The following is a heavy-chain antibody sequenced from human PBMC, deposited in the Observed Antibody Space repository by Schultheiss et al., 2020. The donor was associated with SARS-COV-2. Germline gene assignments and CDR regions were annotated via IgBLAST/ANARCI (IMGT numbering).Heavy chain of an antibody. Sequence: GGSLRLSCAASGFTFSSYGMHWVRQAPGKGLEWVAVISYDGSNKYYADSVKGRFTISRENAKNSLYLQMNSLRAGDTAVYYCARDLRRGGYYYYGMDVWGQGTTVTVSS. V-gene: IGHV3-30*03. D-gene: IGHD3-16*01. CDR2: ISYDGSNK. CDR1: GFTFSSYG. CDR3: ARDLRRGGYYYYGMDV. J-gene: IGHJ6*02.